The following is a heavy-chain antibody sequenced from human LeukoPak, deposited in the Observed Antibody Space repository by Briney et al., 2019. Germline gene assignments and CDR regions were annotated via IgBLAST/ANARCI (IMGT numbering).Heavy chain of an antibody. V-gene: IGHV3-48*03. D-gene: IGHD3-22*01. Sequence: GGSLRLSYAASGFTFSSYEMNWVRQAPGKGLEWVSYISSSGSTIYYADSVKGRFTISRDNAKNSLYLQMNSLRAEDTAVYYCAREEAGYYDSSGYYYNYYYGMDVWGQGTTVTVSS. CDR1: GFTFSSYE. CDR3: AREEAGYYDSSGYYYNYYYGMDV. CDR2: ISSSGSTI. J-gene: IGHJ6*02.